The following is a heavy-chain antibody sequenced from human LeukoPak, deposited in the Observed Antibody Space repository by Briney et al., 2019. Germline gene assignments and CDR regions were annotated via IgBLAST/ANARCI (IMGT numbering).Heavy chain of an antibody. Sequence: SETLSLTCTVSGGSISSYYWSWVRQPPGKGLEWVGYIYYSGSTNYNPSLKSRVTISVDTSKNQFSLKLSSVTAAHTAVYYCARGALTPPQRYTYYGMDVWGQGTTVTVSS. CDR1: GGSISSYY. CDR3: ARGALTPPQRYTYYGMDV. J-gene: IGHJ6*02. CDR2: IYYSGST. V-gene: IGHV4-59*12. D-gene: IGHD4/OR15-4a*01.